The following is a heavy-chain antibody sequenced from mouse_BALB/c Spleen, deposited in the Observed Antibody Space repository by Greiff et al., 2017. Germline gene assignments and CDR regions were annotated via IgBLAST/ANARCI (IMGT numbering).Heavy chain of an antibody. CDR3: AKNSRRFYYAMDY. V-gene: IGHV2-2*02. J-gene: IGHJ4*01. D-gene: IGHD3-3*01. Sequence: VQLQESGPGLVQPSQSLSITCTVSGFSLTSYGVHWVRQSPGKGLEWLGVIWSGGSTDYNAAFISRLSISKDNSKSQVFFKMNSLQANDTAIYYCAKNSRRFYYAMDYWGQGTSVTVSS. CDR1: GFSLTSYG. CDR2: IWSGGST.